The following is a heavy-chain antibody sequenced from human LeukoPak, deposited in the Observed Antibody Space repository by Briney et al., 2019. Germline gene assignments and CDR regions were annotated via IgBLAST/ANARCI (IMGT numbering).Heavy chain of an antibody. CDR2: IKQDGSEK. J-gene: IGHJ3*02. V-gene: IGHV3-7*01. CDR3: ARDRCCDSGYVLDDAFDI. Sequence: PGGSLRLSCAASGFTFSSYWMSWVRQAPGKGLEWVANIKQDGSEKYYVDSVKGRFTISRDNAKNSLYLQMNSLRAEDTAVYYCARDRCCDSGYVLDDAFDIWGQGTMVTVSS. D-gene: IGHD5-12*01. CDR1: GFTFSSYW.